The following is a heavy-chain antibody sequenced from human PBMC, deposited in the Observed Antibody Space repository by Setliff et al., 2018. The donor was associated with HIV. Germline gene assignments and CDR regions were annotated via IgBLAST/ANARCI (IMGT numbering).Heavy chain of an antibody. CDR1: DGSISTGSYY. J-gene: IGHJ4*02. D-gene: IGHD3-16*02. Sequence: PSETLSLTCTVADGSISTGSYYWSWVRQPAGRGLEWIGRIYTSGSTNYNPSLKSRVTMSADTSKNQFSLNLTSVTAADTAVYYCARGRFVGFDYWGQGTLVTVSS. V-gene: IGHV4-61*02. CDR3: ARGRFVGFDY. CDR2: IYTSGST.